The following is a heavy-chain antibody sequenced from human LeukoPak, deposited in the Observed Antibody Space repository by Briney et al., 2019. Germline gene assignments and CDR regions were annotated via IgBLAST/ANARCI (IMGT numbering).Heavy chain of an antibody. Sequence: PSETLSLTCTVSGDSITSSSYYWGWIRQPPGKGLEWIGTMYYTGTIYYNPSLKSRVTISVDTSKNQFSLSLSSVTAADTAVYYCARPIRNWGQGTLVLVSS. CDR1: GDSITSSSYY. J-gene: IGHJ4*02. CDR2: MYYTGTI. CDR3: ARPIRN. V-gene: IGHV4-39*07.